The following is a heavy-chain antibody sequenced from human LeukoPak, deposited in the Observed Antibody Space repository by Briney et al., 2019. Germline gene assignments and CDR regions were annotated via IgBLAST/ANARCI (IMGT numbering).Heavy chain of an antibody. J-gene: IGHJ4*02. V-gene: IGHV4-39*01. CDR3: ARRSSGSYHSPLGY. CDR1: GGSISSSSYY. D-gene: IGHD1-26*01. Sequence: SETLSLTCTVSGGSISSSSYYWGWIRQPPGKGLEWIGSIYYSGSTYYNPSLKSRVTISIDTSKNQFSLILSSVTAADTAVYYCARRSSGSYHSPLGYWGQGILVTVSS. CDR2: IYYSGST.